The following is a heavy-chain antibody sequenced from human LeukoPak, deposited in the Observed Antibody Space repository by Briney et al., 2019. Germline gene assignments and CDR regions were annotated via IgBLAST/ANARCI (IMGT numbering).Heavy chain of an antibody. CDR2: IYYSGST. J-gene: IGHJ4*02. Sequence: SETLSLTCTVSGGSISSYYWSWIRQPPGKGLEWIGYIYYSGSTNYNPSLKSRVTMSVDTSKNQFSLKLTSVTAADTAVYYCARGVEMATIWGGLFDYWGQGTLVTVSS. CDR3: ARGVEMATIWGGLFDY. CDR1: GGSISSYY. V-gene: IGHV4-59*08. D-gene: IGHD5-24*01.